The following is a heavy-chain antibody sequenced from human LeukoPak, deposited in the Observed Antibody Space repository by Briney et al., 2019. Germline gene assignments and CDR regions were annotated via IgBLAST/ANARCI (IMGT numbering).Heavy chain of an antibody. D-gene: IGHD6-19*01. CDR1: GFTFSSYA. Sequence: GSLRLSCAASGFTFSSYAMSWIRQPAGKGLEGIGRIYTSGSTNYNPSLKSRVTMSVDTSKNQFSLKLTSVTGADTAVYYCAGERGEEYSSGWYKRNYFDNWGQGIRVTVSS. V-gene: IGHV4-4*07. J-gene: IGHJ4*02. CDR2: IYTSGST. CDR3: AGERGEEYSSGWYKRNYFDN.